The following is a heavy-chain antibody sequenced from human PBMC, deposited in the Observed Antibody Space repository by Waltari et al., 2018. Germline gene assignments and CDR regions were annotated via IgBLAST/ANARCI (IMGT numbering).Heavy chain of an antibody. J-gene: IGHJ4*02. CDR2: IKQDGSER. CDR1: GFTFSNSW. CDR3: SVSLNY. V-gene: IGHV3-7*01. Sequence: EVHLVESGGGLVQPGESLRLSCAASGFTFSNSWMDWVGQAPGKGLEWVANIKQDGSERHYVDSVKGRFTISRDNAQNLLFLQMNSLRAGDTAVYYCSVSLNYWGQGTLVTVSS.